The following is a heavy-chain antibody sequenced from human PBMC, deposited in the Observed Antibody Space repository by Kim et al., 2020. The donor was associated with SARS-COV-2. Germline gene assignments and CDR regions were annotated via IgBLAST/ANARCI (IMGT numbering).Heavy chain of an antibody. Sequence: ASVKVSCKASGYTFTSYGISWVRQAPGQGLEWMGGISAYNGNTNYAQKLQGRVTMTTDTSTSTAYMELRSLRSDDTAVYYCAREGPRGIKYFDWLLFDYYSGMDVWGQGTPVTVSS. CDR3: AREGPRGIKYFDWLLFDYYSGMDV. J-gene: IGHJ6*02. CDR2: ISAYNGNT. V-gene: IGHV1-18*01. CDR1: GYTFTSYG. D-gene: IGHD3-9*01.